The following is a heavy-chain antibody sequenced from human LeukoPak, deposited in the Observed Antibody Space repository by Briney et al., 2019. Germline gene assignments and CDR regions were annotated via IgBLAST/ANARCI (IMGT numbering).Heavy chain of an antibody. V-gene: IGHV3-49*04. D-gene: IGHD6-19*01. Sequence: TGGSLRLSCPASGFTFGDYAMSWVRQAPGKGLEWVGFIRSKAYGGTTEYAASVKGRFTISRDDSKSIAYLQMNSLKTEDSAVYYCTRQGVSSGWHYYYYMDVWGKGTTVTVSS. CDR1: GFTFGDYA. J-gene: IGHJ6*03. CDR2: IRSKAYGGTT. CDR3: TRQGVSSGWHYYYYMDV.